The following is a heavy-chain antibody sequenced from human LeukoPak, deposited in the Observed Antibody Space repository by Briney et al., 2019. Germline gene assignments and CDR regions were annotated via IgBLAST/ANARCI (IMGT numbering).Heavy chain of an antibody. CDR2: ISSDGSNK. Sequence: PGGSLRLSCASSGFTFSSYAMHWVRQAAGKGLEWVAVISSDGSNKYYADSVKGRFTISRDNSKNTLYLQMNSLRAEDTAVYYCARDLPRYCSSTSCYTNWFDPWGQGTLVTVSS. J-gene: IGHJ5*02. CDR3: ARDLPRYCSSTSCYTNWFDP. D-gene: IGHD2-2*02. CDR1: GFTFSSYA. V-gene: IGHV3-30-3*01.